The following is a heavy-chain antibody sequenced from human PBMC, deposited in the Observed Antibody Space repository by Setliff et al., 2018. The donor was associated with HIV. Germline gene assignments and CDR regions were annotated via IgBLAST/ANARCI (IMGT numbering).Heavy chain of an antibody. Sequence: GESLRLSCAASGFTFSSYWMSWVRQAPGKGLEWVANIKQDGSEKYYVDSVKGRFTISRDNAKNSLYLQMNSLRAEDTAVYYCAREPDITGTGDYYMDVWGKGTTVTVSS. CDR3: AREPDITGTGDYYMDV. J-gene: IGHJ6*03. V-gene: IGHV3-7*03. CDR2: IKQDGSEK. D-gene: IGHD1-20*01. CDR1: GFTFSSYW.